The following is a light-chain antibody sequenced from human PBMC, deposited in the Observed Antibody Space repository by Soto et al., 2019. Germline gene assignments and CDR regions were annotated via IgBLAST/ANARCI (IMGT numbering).Light chain of an antibody. CDR2: DAS. J-gene: IGKJ2*01. V-gene: IGKV1-33*01. CDR3: HQYDNVPQT. CDR1: QDIGNY. Sequence: DIQMTQSPSSLSASVGDRVTITCQASQDIGNYLNWYQQKPGKAPKLLIYDASNLQTGVPSRFSGRGSGTHFTFTISSLQPEDSATYYCHQYDNVPQTFGQGTKLEIK.